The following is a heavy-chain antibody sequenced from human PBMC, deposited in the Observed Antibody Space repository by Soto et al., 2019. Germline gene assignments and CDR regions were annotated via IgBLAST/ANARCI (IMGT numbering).Heavy chain of an antibody. Sequence: GGSLRLSCAASGFTFSSYGMHWVRQAPGKGLEWVAVIWYDGRNKYYTDSVKGRFTISRDNSKNTLYLQMNSLRAEDTAVYYCARAPSRYCSGGSCYSEAADYWGQGTLVTVSS. V-gene: IGHV3-33*01. D-gene: IGHD2-15*01. J-gene: IGHJ4*02. CDR1: GFTFSSYG. CDR3: ARAPSRYCSGGSCYSEAADY. CDR2: IWYDGRNK.